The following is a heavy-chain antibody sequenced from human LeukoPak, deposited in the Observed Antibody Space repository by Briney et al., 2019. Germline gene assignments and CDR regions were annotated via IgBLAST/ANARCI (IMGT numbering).Heavy chain of an antibody. J-gene: IGHJ6*03. CDR3: ARGLYWNDYYYYMDV. CDR1: GGSFSGYY. Sequence: SETLSLICAVYGGSFSGYYWSWIRQPPGTGLEWIGEINHSGSTNYNPSLKSRVTISVDTSKNQFSLKLSSVTAADTAVYCCARGLYWNDYYYYMDVWGKRTTVTVSS. CDR2: INHSGST. D-gene: IGHD1-1*01. V-gene: IGHV4-34*01.